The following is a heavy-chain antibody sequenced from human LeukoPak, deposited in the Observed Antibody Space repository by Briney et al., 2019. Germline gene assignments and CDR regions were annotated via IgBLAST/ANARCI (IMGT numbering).Heavy chain of an antibody. CDR3: ATLYVFHYFDY. V-gene: IGHV3-23*01. J-gene: IGHJ4*02. CDR2: ISNTGDTI. Sequence: GGSLRLSRVASGFTFSKYAMSWVRQAPGKGLEWVSGISNTGDTIYYADSVKGRFTISRDNSKNTLYLEMNSLRAEDMAVYYCATLYVFHYFDYWGQGTLVTVSS. CDR1: GFTFSKYA. D-gene: IGHD3-10*02.